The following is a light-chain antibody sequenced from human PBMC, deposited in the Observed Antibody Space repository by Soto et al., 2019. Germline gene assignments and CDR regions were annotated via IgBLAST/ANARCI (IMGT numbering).Light chain of an antibody. V-gene: IGLV2-14*03. J-gene: IGLJ1*01. CDR1: SNDVGGYNY. CDR2: DVS. CDR3: SSYTSSSTLV. Sequence: QSVLTQPASVSGSPGQSITISCTGTSNDVGGYNYVSWYQHHPGKAPTVMIYDVSTRPSGVSNRFSCSKSDNTASLTISGLQAEDEAHYYCSSYTSSSTLVFGTGTKLTVL.